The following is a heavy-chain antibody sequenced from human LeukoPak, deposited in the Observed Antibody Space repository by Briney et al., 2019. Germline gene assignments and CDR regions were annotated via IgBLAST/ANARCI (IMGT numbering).Heavy chain of an antibody. J-gene: IGHJ4*02. D-gene: IGHD3-10*01. Sequence: GSLRLSCAASGFIFISYSMSWVRQAPGKGLEWVSTICGSGSCTYYADSVKGRFTISRDNSRNTLSLQMNSLRVEDAALYYCAKHDLSGSYFVYWGQGILVTVSS. CDR1: GFIFISYS. CDR3: AKHDLSGSYFVY. CDR2: ICGSGSCT. V-gene: IGHV3-23*01.